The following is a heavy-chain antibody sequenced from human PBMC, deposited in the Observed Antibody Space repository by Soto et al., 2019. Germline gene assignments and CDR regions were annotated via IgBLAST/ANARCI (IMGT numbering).Heavy chain of an antibody. V-gene: IGHV4-39*01. CDR1: GGSISSSTYY. CDR2: VYYNGFT. D-gene: IGHD3-3*01. Sequence: QLELRESGPGLVKHSETLSLTCTVSGGSISSSTYYWAWNRQSPGKGLEWIGSVYYNGFTYYNPSLKSRVTISVATSKNQLSLKLTSVTAADTAVYYCARMGDFWSGPGELDPWGQGTLVTVSS. J-gene: IGHJ5*02. CDR3: ARMGDFWSGPGELDP.